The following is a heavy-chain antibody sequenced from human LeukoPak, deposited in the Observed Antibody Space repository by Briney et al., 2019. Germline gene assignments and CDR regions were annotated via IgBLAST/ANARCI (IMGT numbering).Heavy chain of an antibody. J-gene: IGHJ5*02. V-gene: IGHV4-4*07. D-gene: IGHD1-1*01. CDR1: GGPISSYY. CDR2: IYTSGST. CDR3: AREPRSPTRLTTWFDP. Sequence: PSETLSLTCTVSGGPISSYYWSWIRQPAGKGLEWIGRIYTSGSTNYNPSLKSRVTMSVDTSKNQFSLKLSSVTAADTAVYYCAREPRSPTRLTTWFDPWGQGTLVTVSS.